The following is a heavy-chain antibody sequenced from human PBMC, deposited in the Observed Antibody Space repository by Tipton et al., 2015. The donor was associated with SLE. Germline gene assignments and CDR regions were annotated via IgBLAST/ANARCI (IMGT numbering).Heavy chain of an antibody. CDR3: ARMEGMITYGGIAGL. D-gene: IGHD3-16*01. CDR2: IYSSGST. J-gene: IGHJ4*02. CDR1: GGSIVSYY. V-gene: IGHV4-4*09. Sequence: TLSLTCTVSGGSIVSYYWSWIRQSPGKGLEWLGYIYSSGSTNYNPSFRSRLTISVDTSKNQFSLKLTSVTAADTAVYYCARMEGMITYGGIAGLWGQGTVVTVSS.